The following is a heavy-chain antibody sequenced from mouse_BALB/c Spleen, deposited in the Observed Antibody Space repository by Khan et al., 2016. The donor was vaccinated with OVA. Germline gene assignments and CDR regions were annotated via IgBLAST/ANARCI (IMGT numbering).Heavy chain of an antibody. CDR3: ASNLTGAFDY. J-gene: IGHJ3*01. CDR2: ISTDGDYT. D-gene: IGHD4-1*01. V-gene: IGHV5-6*01. CDR1: GFTFSSYG. Sequence: VQLKESGGDLVKPGGSLKLSCAASGFTFSSYGMSWVRQTPDKRLEWVATISTDGDYTYYPDTVKGRFTISRDNAKNNLYLQMSSVRSEDTTMLYCASNLTGAFDYWGQGTLVTVSA.